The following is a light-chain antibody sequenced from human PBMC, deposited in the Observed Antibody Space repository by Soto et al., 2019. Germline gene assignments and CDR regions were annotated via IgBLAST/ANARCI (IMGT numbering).Light chain of an antibody. CDR3: QQYGSSRGT. CDR1: QSVSSSS. CDR2: GAS. V-gene: IGKV3-20*01. Sequence: EIVLTQSPGTLSLSPGERATLSCRASQSVSSSSLAWYQQKPGQAPRLLIFGASVRATGIPGRFSGSGSGTDFTLTISRLEPEDFAVYYCQQYGSSRGTFGQGTKVEIK. J-gene: IGKJ1*01.